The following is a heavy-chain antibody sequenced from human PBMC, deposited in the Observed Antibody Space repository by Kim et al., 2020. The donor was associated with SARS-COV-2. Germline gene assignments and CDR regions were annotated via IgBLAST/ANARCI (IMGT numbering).Heavy chain of an antibody. V-gene: IGHV3-9*01. D-gene: IGHD3-9*01. CDR2: ITCNGGSV. CDR3: ARAVQLPDYFY. CDR1: GFTFGSYA. J-gene: IGHJ4*01. Sequence: GGSLRLSCVASGFTFGSYAMHWVRQAPGRGLEWVSSITCNGGSVEYADSVKGRFTISRDNARNSLYLQMNSLRADDTAVYYCARAVQLPDYFYWG.